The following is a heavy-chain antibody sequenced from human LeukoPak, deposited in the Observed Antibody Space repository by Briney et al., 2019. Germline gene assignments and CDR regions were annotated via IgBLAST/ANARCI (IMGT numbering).Heavy chain of an antibody. D-gene: IGHD3-22*01. CDR1: GYTFTSYY. CDR3: ARDSIPGGYYDRSGYQDY. J-gene: IGHJ4*02. CDR2: INPSGGST. Sequence: ASVKVSCKASGYTFTSYYMHWVRQAPGQGLEWMGIINPSGGSTSYAQKFQGRVTMTRDTSTSTVYMELSSLRSEDTAVYYCARDSIPGGYYDRSGYQDYWGQGTLVTVSS. V-gene: IGHV1-46*01.